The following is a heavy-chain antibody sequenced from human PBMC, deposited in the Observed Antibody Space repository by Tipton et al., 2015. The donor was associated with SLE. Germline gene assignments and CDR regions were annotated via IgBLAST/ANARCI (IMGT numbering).Heavy chain of an antibody. CDR2: IRSKPDNYAT. V-gene: IGHV3-73*01. CDR1: GFTFSGSA. Sequence: SLRLSCAASGFTFSGSAIHWVRQASGKGLEWVGRIRSKPDNYATAFAASVKGRCTISRDDSKNTAYLELNGLKPEDTAVYYCTRLDAGLAPGAFDVWGQGTMVTASS. D-gene: IGHD6-19*01. J-gene: IGHJ3*01. CDR3: TRLDAGLAPGAFDV.